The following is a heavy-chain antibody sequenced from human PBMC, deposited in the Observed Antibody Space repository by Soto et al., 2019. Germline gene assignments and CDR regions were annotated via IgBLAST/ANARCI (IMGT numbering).Heavy chain of an antibody. J-gene: IGHJ4*02. CDR1: GFTFSSYN. CDR2: ISSSGSTI. Sequence: EVQLVESGGGLVQPGGSLRLSCAASGFTFSSYNMKWVRQAPGKGLEWVSYISSSGSTIYSAASVKGRFTISRDNARNSLSLQMNRLIAGDTAVYYCARALCGGSCYFGYWGQGTLVTVSS. D-gene: IGHD2-15*01. V-gene: IGHV3-48*01. CDR3: ARALCGGSCYFGY.